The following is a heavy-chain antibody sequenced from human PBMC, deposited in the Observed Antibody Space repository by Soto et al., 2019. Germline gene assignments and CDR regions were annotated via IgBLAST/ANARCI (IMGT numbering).Heavy chain of an antibody. Sequence: QLHLQESGPGLVKPSETLSLSCIVSGGSISRSPYSWAWLRQPPGQGLEWIGTIFYSGNIYYSASLQSRVSISVDTSKEQFSLKVRSVTAADTAVYYCARHAAARRADVVAFQVWGQGTPVTFSS. CDR2: IFYSGNI. V-gene: IGHV4-39*01. D-gene: IGHD5-18*01. J-gene: IGHJ3*01. CDR3: ARHAAARRADVVAFQV. CDR1: GGSISRSPYS.